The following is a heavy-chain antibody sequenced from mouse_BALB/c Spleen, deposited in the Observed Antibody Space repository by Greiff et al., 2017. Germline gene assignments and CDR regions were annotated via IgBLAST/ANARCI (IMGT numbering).Heavy chain of an antibody. CDR1: GYAFTNYL. D-gene: IGHD2-3*01. J-gene: IGHJ3*01. V-gene: IGHV1-54*01. CDR2: INPGSGGT. CDR3: ARSDGYYPY. Sequence: QVQLQQSGAELVRPGTSVKVSCKASGYAFTNYLIEWVKQRPGQGLEWIGVINPGSGGTNYNEKFKGKATLTADKSSSTAYMQLSSLTSDDSAVYFCARSDGYYPYWGQGTLVTVSA.